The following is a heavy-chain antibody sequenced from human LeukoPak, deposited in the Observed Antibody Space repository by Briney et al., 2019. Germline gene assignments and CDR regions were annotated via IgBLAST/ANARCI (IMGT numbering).Heavy chain of an antibody. CDR3: ARVTSGMRYNWFDP. CDR2: INPRSGYR. V-gene: IGHV1-8*01. D-gene: IGHD2-2*01. CDR1: GYTFTDYD. J-gene: IGHJ5*02. Sequence: ASVKVSCKTSGYTFTDYDVNWVRQAPQQGLEWMGYINPRSGYRESAQRFQGRLSMTRDVSTETAYMELSTLASDDTAVYYCARVTSGMRYNWFDPWGQGTLIIVSS.